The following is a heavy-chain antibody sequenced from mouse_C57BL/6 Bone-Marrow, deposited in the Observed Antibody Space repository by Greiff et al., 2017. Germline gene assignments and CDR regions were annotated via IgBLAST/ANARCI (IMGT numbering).Heavy chain of an antibody. V-gene: IGHV1-55*01. J-gene: IGHJ2*01. Sequence: VQLQQPGAELVKPGASVKMSCKASGYTFTSYWITWVKQRPGQGLEWIGDIYPGSGSTNYNEKFKSKATLTVDTSSSPAYMQLSRLTSEDTAVYYCASYPSIYYCGRSYALFYFGGQGTTLTVSA. CDR1: GYTFTSYW. CDR3: ASYPSIYYCGRSYALFYF. CDR2: IYPGSGST. D-gene: IGHD1-1*01.